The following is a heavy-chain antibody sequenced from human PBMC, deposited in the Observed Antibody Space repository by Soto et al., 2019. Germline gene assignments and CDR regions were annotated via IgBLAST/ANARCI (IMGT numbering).Heavy chain of an antibody. D-gene: IGHD6-19*01. V-gene: IGHV3-23*01. Sequence: EVQLLESGGDLVQPGGSLRLSCAASGFTFASYAMTWVRQAPGKGLQWVSAISGSGGSTFYADPVKGRFTIARDNSKNTLSLQMNSLRAEDTAVYYCAKGAVAGRIGRFYFDYWGQGTLVTVSS. J-gene: IGHJ4*02. CDR3: AKGAVAGRIGRFYFDY. CDR2: ISGSGGST. CDR1: GFTFASYA.